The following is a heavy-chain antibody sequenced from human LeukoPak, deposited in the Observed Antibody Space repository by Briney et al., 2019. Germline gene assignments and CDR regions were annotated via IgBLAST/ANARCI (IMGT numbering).Heavy chain of an antibody. J-gene: IGHJ4*02. Sequence: ASVKVSCKASGYTFTSYGISWVRQAPGQGLEWMGWISAYNGNTNYAQKLQGRVTMTTDTSTSTAYMELRSLRSDDTAVYYCXXXXXXXXXXSGYYYLDYWGQGTLVTVSS. CDR3: XXXXXXXXXXSGYYYLDY. CDR1: GYTFTSYG. CDR2: ISAYNGNT. D-gene: IGHD3-22*01. V-gene: IGHV1-18*01.